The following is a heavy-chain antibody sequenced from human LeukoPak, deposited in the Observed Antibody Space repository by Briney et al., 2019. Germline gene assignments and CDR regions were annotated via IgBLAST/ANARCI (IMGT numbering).Heavy chain of an antibody. J-gene: IGHJ3*02. D-gene: IGHD6-13*01. Sequence: GGSLRLSCAASGFTVSSNYMSWVRQAPGKGLEWVSVIYSVGSTYYADSVKGRFTISRDNSKNTLYLQMNSLRAEDTAVYYCASCRIAAAAIVAFDIWGQGTMVTASS. CDR1: GFTVSSNY. CDR3: ASCRIAAAAIVAFDI. V-gene: IGHV3-53*01. CDR2: IYSVGST.